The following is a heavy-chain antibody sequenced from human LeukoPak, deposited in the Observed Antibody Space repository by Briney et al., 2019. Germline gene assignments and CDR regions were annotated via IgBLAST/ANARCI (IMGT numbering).Heavy chain of an antibody. V-gene: IGHV1-2*06. Sequence: ASVKVSCKASGYSFTAHYMHWIRQAPGQGLEWMGQSNPDNVGTNYAQKFQGRVTMTRDTSISTAYMDLSSLRSDDTAMYYCARMWSTATSGWNWFDPRGQGTLVTVSS. CDR3: ARMWSTATSGWNWFDP. J-gene: IGHJ5*02. D-gene: IGHD6-13*01. CDR2: SNPDNVGT. CDR1: GYSFTAHY.